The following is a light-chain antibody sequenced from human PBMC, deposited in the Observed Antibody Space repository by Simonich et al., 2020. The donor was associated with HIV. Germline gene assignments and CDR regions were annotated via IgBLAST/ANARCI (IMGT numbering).Light chain of an antibody. J-gene: IGLJ3*02. CDR3: SSYTSSSTWV. Sequence: QSALTQPASVSGSPGQSITISCTGTSSDVRSYNLVSWYQHPPGKAPKLMIYGVSKRPSGVSNRFSGSKSGNTASLTISGLQAEDEADYYCSSYTSSSTWVFGGGTKLTVL. CDR1: SSDVRSYNL. CDR2: GVS. V-gene: IGLV2-14*02.